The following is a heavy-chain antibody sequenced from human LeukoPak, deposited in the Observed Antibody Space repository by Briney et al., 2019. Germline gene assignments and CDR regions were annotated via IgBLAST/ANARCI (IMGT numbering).Heavy chain of an antibody. Sequence: GGSLRLSCAASGFTFGSYAMSWVRQAPGKGLEWVSAISGSGGSSYYADSVKGRFTISRDNSKNTLYLQLNSLRAEDAAVYFCAKGAYYDSSGYYYFDYWGQGTLVTVSS. CDR3: AKGAYYDSSGYYYFDY. V-gene: IGHV3-23*01. CDR1: GFTFGSYA. J-gene: IGHJ4*02. CDR2: ISGSGGSS. D-gene: IGHD3-22*01.